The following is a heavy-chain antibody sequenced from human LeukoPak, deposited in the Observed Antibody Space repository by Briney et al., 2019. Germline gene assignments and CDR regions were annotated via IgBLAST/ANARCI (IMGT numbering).Heavy chain of an antibody. CDR1: GYTFTSYG. Sequence: ASVKVSCKASGYTFTSYGISWVRQALGQGLEWMGWISAYNGNTNYAQKLQGRVTMTTDTSTSTAYMELRSLRSDDTAVYYCARDSYHLRFGELLHKYYYYYMDVWGKGTTVTVS. J-gene: IGHJ6*03. CDR2: ISAYNGNT. CDR3: ARDSYHLRFGELLHKYYYYYMDV. V-gene: IGHV1-18*01. D-gene: IGHD3-10*01.